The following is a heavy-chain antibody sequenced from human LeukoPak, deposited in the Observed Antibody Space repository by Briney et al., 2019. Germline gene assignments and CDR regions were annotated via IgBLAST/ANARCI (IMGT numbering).Heavy chain of an antibody. CDR2: ISGSGGST. V-gene: IGHV3-23*01. D-gene: IGHD3-3*01. CDR3: AKFPYYDFWSGYFFDY. CDR1: GFTFSSYA. Sequence: GGSLRLSCAASGFTFSSYAMSWVRQAPGKGLERVSAISGSGGSTYYADTVKGRFTISRDNSKNTLYLQMNSLRAEDTAVYYCAKFPYYDFWSGYFFDYWGQGTLVTVSS. J-gene: IGHJ4*02.